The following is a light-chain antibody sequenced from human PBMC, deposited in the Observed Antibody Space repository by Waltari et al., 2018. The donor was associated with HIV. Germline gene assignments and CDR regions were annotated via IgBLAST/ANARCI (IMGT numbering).Light chain of an antibody. J-gene: IGKJ4*01. V-gene: IGKV3-20*01. CDR1: QGVSSNS. CDR3: QQYDTTPT. Sequence: EILLTQSPGTLSLSPRDRATLSCKGSQGVSSNSLASYQQKPGQAPSLLISGASDSATGIPDRFSCSGSGTDFTLTISRLEPEDFAVYYCQQYDTTPTFGGGTKVEIK. CDR2: GAS.